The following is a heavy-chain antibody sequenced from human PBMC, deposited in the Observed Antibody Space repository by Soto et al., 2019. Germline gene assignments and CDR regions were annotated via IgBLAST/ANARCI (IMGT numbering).Heavy chain of an antibody. Sequence: SETLSLTCTVSGGSISSYYWSWIRQPPGKGLEWIGYIYYSGSTNYNPSLKSRVTISVDTSKNQFSLKLSSVTAADTAVYYCARGAYYDYIWGSPVVDYWGQGTLVTVSS. CDR2: IYYSGST. CDR3: ARGAYYDYIWGSPVVDY. D-gene: IGHD3-16*01. J-gene: IGHJ4*02. CDR1: GGSISSYY. V-gene: IGHV4-59*01.